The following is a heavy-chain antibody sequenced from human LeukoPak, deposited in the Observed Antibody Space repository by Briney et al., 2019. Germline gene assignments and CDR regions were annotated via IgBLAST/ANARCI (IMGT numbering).Heavy chain of an antibody. D-gene: IGHD3-3*01. CDR3: ASYDFWSGYYIDY. Sequence: GGSLRLSCAASGFTFSSYWTSWVRQAPGKGLEWVANIKQDGSEKYYVDSVKGRFTISRDNAKNSLYLQMNSLRAEDTAVYYCASYDFWSGYYIDYWGQGTLVTVSS. V-gene: IGHV3-7*01. CDR2: IKQDGSEK. J-gene: IGHJ4*02. CDR1: GFTFSSYW.